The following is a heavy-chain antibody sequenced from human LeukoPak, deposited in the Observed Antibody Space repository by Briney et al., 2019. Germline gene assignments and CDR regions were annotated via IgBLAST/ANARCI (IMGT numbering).Heavy chain of an antibody. Sequence: SETLSLTCAVYGGSFSGYYWSWIRQPPGKGLEWIGEINHSGSTNYNPSLKSRVTISVDTSKNQFSLKLSSVTAADTAVYYCARGVAYYYYYGMDVWGQGTTVTVSS. CDR1: GGSFSGYY. CDR3: ARGVAYYYYYGMDV. J-gene: IGHJ6*02. CDR2: INHSGST. V-gene: IGHV4-34*01.